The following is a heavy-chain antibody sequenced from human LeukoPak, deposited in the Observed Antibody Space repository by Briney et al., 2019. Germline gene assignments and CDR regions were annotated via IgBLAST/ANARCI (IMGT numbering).Heavy chain of an antibody. CDR3: AKARDYYVIAEYYFDH. CDR2: LSGNGDFT. V-gene: IGHV3-23*01. J-gene: IGHJ4*02. D-gene: IGHD3-10*02. Sequence: PGGSLRLSCAASGLTFSRYGMSWVRQAPGKGLEWVSALSGNGDFTYYADSVKGRFTISRDNSKNTLYLQMNTLRAEDTAIYYCAKARDYYVIAEYYFDHWGQGTLVTVSS. CDR1: GLTFSRYG.